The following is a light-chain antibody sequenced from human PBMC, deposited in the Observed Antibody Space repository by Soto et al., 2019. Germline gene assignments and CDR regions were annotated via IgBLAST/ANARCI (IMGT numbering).Light chain of an antibody. J-gene: IGLJ3*02. Sequence: QSVLTQPPSVSGAPGQRVTISCTGSSSNLGANYHVHWYQQLPGRAPKLLIYGSTNRPSGVPDRISGSKSGTSASLAITGLQAEDEADYYGQSYDNNLSGGVFGGGTKLTVL. CDR1: SSNLGANYH. V-gene: IGLV1-40*01. CDR3: QSYDNNLSGGV. CDR2: GST.